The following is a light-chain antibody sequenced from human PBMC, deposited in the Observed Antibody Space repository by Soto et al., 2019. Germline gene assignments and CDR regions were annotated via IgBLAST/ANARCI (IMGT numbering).Light chain of an antibody. CDR2: AAS. Sequence: DIQMTQSPSSLSASLGDRVTIACRASQGISNSLAWYQQQPGKVPKLLISAASTLQSGVPSRFSGSGSGTDFTLTISSLQPEDVATYYCQTYSNALPWTLGQGTKVDIK. J-gene: IGKJ1*01. CDR3: QTYSNALPWT. CDR1: QGISNS. V-gene: IGKV1-27*01.